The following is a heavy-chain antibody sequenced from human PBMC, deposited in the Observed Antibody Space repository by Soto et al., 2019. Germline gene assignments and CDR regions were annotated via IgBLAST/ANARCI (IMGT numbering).Heavy chain of an antibody. V-gene: IGHV3-30-3*01. CDR2: ISYDGSNK. CDR1: GFTFSSYA. Sequence: QVQLVESGGGVVQPGRSLRLSCAASGFTFSSYAMHWVRQAPGKGLEWVAVISYDGSNKYYADSVKGRFTISRDNSKNTVYLQMNSLRAEDTAVYYCARGVKDYWDDRALDYWGQGTLVTGSS. J-gene: IGHJ4*01. CDR3: ARGVKDYWDDRALDY. D-gene: IGHD2-8*02.